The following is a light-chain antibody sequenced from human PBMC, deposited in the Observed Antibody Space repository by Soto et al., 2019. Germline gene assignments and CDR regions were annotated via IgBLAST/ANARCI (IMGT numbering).Light chain of an antibody. CDR3: QQADTFPPT. V-gene: IGKV1-12*01. J-gene: IGKJ2*01. CDR1: QSASTF. Sequence: DIQMTQSPSTLSASVVDRVTITFRASQSASTFLAWYQQKPGQAPKLLIYDASTLQSGVPSRFSASGSGTDFTLTISSLQPEDFATYYCQQADTFPPTFGQGTKVDIK. CDR2: DAS.